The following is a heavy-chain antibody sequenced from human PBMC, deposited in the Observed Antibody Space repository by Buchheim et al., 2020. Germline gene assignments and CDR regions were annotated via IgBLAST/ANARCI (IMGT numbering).Heavy chain of an antibody. V-gene: IGHV3-30*03. Sequence: QVQLVESGGGVVQPGRSLRLSCAASGFTFSSYDIHWVRQAPGKGLEWVAVISYGGSNQYYADSVKGRFTISRDNSKNMLSLQMNSLRPEDTAVYYCATTDYGDFDYWGQGTL. D-gene: IGHD4-17*01. CDR1: GFTFSSYD. CDR3: ATTDYGDFDY. CDR2: ISYGGSNQ. J-gene: IGHJ4*02.